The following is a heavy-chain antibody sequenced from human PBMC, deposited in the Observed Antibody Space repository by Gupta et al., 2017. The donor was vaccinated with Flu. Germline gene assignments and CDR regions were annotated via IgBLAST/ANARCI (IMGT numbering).Heavy chain of an antibody. V-gene: IGHV4-59*08. CDR1: GDSISRYY. CDR3: ARHPTLDHDLWSGYYLDI. J-gene: IGHJ3*02. CDR2: IYYNGST. D-gene: IGHD3-3*01. Sequence: QVQLQESGPGLVKPSETLSLTCTVSGDSISRYYWTWIRQPPGKGLEWIGYIYYNGSTTYNPYLKSRVTISVDTSRNQFSLRLSSVTAADTAVYYCARHPTLDHDLWSGYYLDIWGQGTMVTVSS.